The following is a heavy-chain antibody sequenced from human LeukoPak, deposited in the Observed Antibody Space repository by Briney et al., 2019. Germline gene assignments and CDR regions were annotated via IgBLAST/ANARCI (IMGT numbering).Heavy chain of an antibody. CDR1: GFTFSGSA. Sequence: GGSLRLSCAASGFTFSGSAMHWVRQASGKGLEWVGRIRSKANSYATAYAASVKGRFTISRDDSKNTAYLQMNSLKTEDTAVYYCTTPLYYYDSSGYYPALWGQGTLVTVSS. D-gene: IGHD3-22*01. CDR3: TTPLYYYDSSGYYPAL. J-gene: IGHJ4*02. CDR2: IRSKANSYAT. V-gene: IGHV3-73*01.